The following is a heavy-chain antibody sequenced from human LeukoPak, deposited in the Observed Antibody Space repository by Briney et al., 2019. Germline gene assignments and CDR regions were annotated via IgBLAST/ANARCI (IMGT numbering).Heavy chain of an antibody. Sequence: GSLRLSCAASGFTFSSYAMSWVRQAPGKGLEWIGEINHSGSTNYNPSLKSRVTISVDTSKNQFSLKLSSVTAADTAVYYCARRGYSNYGIWGQGTMVTVSS. CDR1: GFTFSSYA. CDR3: ARRGYSNYGI. V-gene: IGHV4-34*01. J-gene: IGHJ3*02. D-gene: IGHD4-11*01. CDR2: INHSGST.